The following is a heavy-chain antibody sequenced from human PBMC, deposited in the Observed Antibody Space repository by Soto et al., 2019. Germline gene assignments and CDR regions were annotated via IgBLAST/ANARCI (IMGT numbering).Heavy chain of an antibody. J-gene: IGHJ2*01. CDR1: GYTFTGYY. Sequence: QVQLVQSGAEVKKPGASVKVSCKASGYTFTGYYMHWVRQAPGQGLEWMGWINPNSGGTNYAKKFQGGVTRTRDTSLSTAHMELSRLRSDDTAVYYCAREGGIVGATRSWYFDLWGRGTLVTVSS. D-gene: IGHD1-26*01. CDR3: AREGGIVGATRSWYFDL. CDR2: INPNSGGT. V-gene: IGHV1-2*02.